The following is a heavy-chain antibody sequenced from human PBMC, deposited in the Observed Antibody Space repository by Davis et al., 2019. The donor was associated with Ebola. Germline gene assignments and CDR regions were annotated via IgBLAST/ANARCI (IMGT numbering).Heavy chain of an antibody. J-gene: IGHJ4*02. CDR1: GFTISNYA. Sequence: PAGSLRLSCAASGFTISNYAMSWVRQAPGGGLEWVSGISATGADIKYADSVRGRFSISRDDSKNTLYLQMDSLRAEDTAVFYCAEGGTNNFLGANWGQGTLVTVSS. D-gene: IGHD2-8*01. CDR2: ISATGADI. CDR3: AEGGTNNFLGAN. V-gene: IGHV3-23*01.